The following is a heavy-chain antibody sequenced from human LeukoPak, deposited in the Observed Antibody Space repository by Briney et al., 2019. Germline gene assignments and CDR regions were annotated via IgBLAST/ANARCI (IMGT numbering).Heavy chain of an antibody. CDR1: GFSFSGYS. Sequence: GGSLRLSCAASGFSFSGYSMNWVGQAPGKGLEWVSYIRSSSSIIYYADSVKGRFTISRDNAKNSLYLQMNSLRAEDTAVYYCATTGGIVGATLDYWGQGTLVTVSS. V-gene: IGHV3-48*04. J-gene: IGHJ4*02. CDR3: ATTGGIVGATLDY. D-gene: IGHD1-26*01. CDR2: IRSSSSII.